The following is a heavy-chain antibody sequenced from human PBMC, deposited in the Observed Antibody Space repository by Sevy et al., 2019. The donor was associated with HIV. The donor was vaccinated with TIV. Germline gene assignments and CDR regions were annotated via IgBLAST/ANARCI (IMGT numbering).Heavy chain of an antibody. V-gene: IGHV3-30-3*01. Sequence: GGSLRLSCAASGFTFSSYAMHWVRRAPGKGLEWVAVISYDGSNKDYADSVKGRFTISRDNSKNTLYLQMNSLRAEDTAVYYCARDQIAAAGNPIYYYYGMDVWGQGTTVTVSS. J-gene: IGHJ6*02. CDR2: ISYDGSNK. CDR3: ARDQIAAAGNPIYYYYGMDV. CDR1: GFTFSSYA. D-gene: IGHD6-25*01.